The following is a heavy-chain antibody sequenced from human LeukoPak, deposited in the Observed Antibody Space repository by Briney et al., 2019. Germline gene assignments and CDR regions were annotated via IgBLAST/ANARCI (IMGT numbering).Heavy chain of an antibody. Sequence: ASVKVSCKASGGTFSSYAISWVRQAPGQGLEWMGWISAYNGNTNYAQKLQGRVTMTTDTSTSTAYMELRSLRSDDTAVYYCARDCSGGSCYSKWGVNHYYGMDVWGQGTTVTVSS. CDR3: ARDCSGGSCYSKWGVNHYYGMDV. D-gene: IGHD2-15*01. V-gene: IGHV1-18*01. CDR2: ISAYNGNT. CDR1: GGTFSSYA. J-gene: IGHJ6*02.